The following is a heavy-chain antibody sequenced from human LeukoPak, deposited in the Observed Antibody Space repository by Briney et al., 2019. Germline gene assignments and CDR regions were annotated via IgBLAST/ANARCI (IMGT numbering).Heavy chain of an antibody. CDR1: GYSISSGYF. J-gene: IGHJ4*02. CDR3: ARAYDDGSSDY. CDR2: IYYNGST. V-gene: IGHV4-38-2*02. Sequence: SETLSLTCTVSGYSISSGYFWGWIRQTPGTGLEWIGYIYYNGSTYYNPSLKSRVTISVDTSRNQFSLRLSSVTAADTAVYYCARAYDDGSSDYWGQGTLVTVSS. D-gene: IGHD4-17*01.